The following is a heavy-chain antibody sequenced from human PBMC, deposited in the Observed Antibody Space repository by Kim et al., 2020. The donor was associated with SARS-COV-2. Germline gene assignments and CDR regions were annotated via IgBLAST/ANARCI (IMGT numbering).Heavy chain of an antibody. D-gene: IGHD3-22*01. Sequence: GKGRLTISRDNSKNTMYLQMNSLRAEDTAVYYCARGGDSSGYYYSFPLDYWGQGTLVTVSS. V-gene: IGHV3-66*01. CDR3: ARGGDSSGYYYSFPLDY. J-gene: IGHJ4*02.